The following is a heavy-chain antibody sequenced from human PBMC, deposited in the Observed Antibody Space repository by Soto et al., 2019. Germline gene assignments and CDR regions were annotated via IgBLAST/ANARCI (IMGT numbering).Heavy chain of an antibody. V-gene: IGHV1-18*01. D-gene: IGHD2-8*01. Sequence: ASVKISCKSSGYTFTSDGISGVRHAPGEGLDGMVGISAGNGNANYAQKLHVRVTMTTDASTSLAYIQLRSLRPDATVAYHCARDGLVGIVLMVHDVRALYAFAIWGQGPMVTVSS. CDR2: ISAGNGNA. CDR3: ARDGLVGIVLMVHDVRALYAFAI. CDR1: GYTFTSDG. J-gene: IGHJ3*02.